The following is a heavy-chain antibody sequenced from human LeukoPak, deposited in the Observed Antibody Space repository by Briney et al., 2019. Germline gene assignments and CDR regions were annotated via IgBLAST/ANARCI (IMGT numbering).Heavy chain of an antibody. CDR1: GYTFTSYD. CDR2: IIPIFGTA. V-gene: IGHV1-69*13. D-gene: IGHD2-15*01. J-gene: IGHJ4*02. Sequence: SVKVSCKASGYTFTSYDINWVRQAPGQGLEWMGGIIPIFGTANYAQKFQGRVTITADESTSTAYMELSSLRSEDTAVYYCARGSTLVFDYWGQGTLVTVSS. CDR3: ARGSTLVFDY.